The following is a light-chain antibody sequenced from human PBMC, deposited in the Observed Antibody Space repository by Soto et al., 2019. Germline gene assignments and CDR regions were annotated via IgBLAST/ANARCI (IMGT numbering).Light chain of an antibody. CDR2: AAS. CDR3: QQSYSTPTWT. CDR1: QSISDY. Sequence: DIQMTPSPSSLSSSVGDRVTITCRASQSISDYLNWYQQKPGKAPKLLVYAASSLVSGVPSKFSASGSGTVFTLTITRLQPEDFASNYCQQSYSTPTWTFGQGTKVEIK. J-gene: IGKJ1*01. V-gene: IGKV1-39*01.